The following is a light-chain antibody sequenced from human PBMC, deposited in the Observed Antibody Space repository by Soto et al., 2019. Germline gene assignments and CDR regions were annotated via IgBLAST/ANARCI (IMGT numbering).Light chain of an antibody. CDR2: AAS. Sequence: DIQMTQSPSSLSASVGDRVTITCRASQSTSSYLNWYQQKPGKAPKPLIYAASSLQSGVPSRFSGSGSGTDFTLTISSLQPEDFATYYCQQSSSTPQTFGQGTKVEIK. V-gene: IGKV1-39*01. J-gene: IGKJ1*01. CDR1: QSTSSY. CDR3: QQSSSTPQT.